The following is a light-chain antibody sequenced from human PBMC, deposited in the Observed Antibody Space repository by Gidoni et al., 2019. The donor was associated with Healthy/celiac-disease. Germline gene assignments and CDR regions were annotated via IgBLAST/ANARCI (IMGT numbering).Light chain of an antibody. J-gene: IGLJ3*02. Sequence: SYVLTQPPSVSVAPGQTARTTCGGNNLGSKSVHWYPQKPGQAPVLVVYDDTDRSPGIPGRFSGSNAGNTATLTISRVEAGDEADDDCQVWDSSSDHPGVFGGGTKLTVL. CDR2: DDT. CDR3: QVWDSSSDHPGV. CDR1: NLGSKS. V-gene: IGLV3-21*02.